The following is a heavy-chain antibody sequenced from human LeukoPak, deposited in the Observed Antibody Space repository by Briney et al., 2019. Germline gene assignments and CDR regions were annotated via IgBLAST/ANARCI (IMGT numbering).Heavy chain of an antibody. V-gene: IGHV1-2*02. CDR3: ASLVVPAANFDY. D-gene: IGHD2-2*01. J-gene: IGHJ4*02. CDR1: GYTFTGYY. CDR2: INPNSGGT. Sequence: GASVKVSRKASGYTFTGYYMHWVRQAPGRGLEWMGWINPNSGGTNYAQKFQGRVTMTRDTSISTAYMELSRLRSDDTAVYYCASLVVPAANFDYWGQGTLVTVSS.